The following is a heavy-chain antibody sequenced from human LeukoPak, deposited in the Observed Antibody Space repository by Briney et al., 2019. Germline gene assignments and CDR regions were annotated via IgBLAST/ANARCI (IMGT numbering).Heavy chain of an antibody. D-gene: IGHD2-2*02. CDR1: GFIFSSYG. CDR3: AKDRHDIVVVPAAIQVSGGFDY. V-gene: IGHV3-30*18. CDR2: ISYDGSNK. J-gene: IGHJ4*02. Sequence: PGGSLRLSCAASGFIFSSYGMHWVRQAPGKGLEWVAVISYDGSNKYYADSVKGRFTISRDNSKNTLYLQMNSLRAEDTAVYYCAKDRHDIVVVPAAIQVSGGFDYWGQGTLVTVSS.